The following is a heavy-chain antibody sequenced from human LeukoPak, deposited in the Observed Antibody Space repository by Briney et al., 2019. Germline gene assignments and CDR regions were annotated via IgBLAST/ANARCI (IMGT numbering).Heavy chain of an antibody. CDR3: ASDYYDSSGGFDY. CDR2: IYSGGST. D-gene: IGHD3-22*01. J-gene: IGHJ4*02. CDR1: GFTVSSNY. Sequence: GGSLRLSCAASGFTVSSNYMSWVRQAPGEGLEWVSVIYSGGSTYYADSVKGRFTISRDNSKNTLYLQMNSLRAEDTAVYYCASDYYDSSGGFDYWGQGTLVTVSS. V-gene: IGHV3-53*01.